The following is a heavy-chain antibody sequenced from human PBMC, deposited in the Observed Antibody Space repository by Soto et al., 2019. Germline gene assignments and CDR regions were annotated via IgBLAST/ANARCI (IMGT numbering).Heavy chain of an antibody. Sequence: QITLKESGPTLVKPTQTLTLTCTFSGFSLSTSGVGVGWIRQPPGKALEWLEVIYWEDDKRYSPSLKSRLTTTKDTSKTQVLITITNMNPVDTATYCWAHSESSITIFGVLTNKFAYWFQETLVTVSS. D-gene: IGHD3-3*01. CDR3: AHSESSITIFGVLTNKFAY. V-gene: IGHV2-5*02. CDR1: GFSLSTSGVG. CDR2: IYWEDDK. J-gene: IGHJ4*02.